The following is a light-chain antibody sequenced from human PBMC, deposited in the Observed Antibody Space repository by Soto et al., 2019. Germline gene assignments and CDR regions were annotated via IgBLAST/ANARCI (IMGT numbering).Light chain of an antibody. CDR2: GAS. CDR3: QQYDNWPLT. J-gene: IGKJ4*01. Sequence: EIVMTQSPATLPVSPGERATLSCRASQSVSSNLAWYQQKPGQAPRFLIYGASTRATGIPARFSGSGSGTEFTLTISSLQSADFAVYYCQQYDNWPLTFGGGTKVEIK. V-gene: IGKV3-15*01. CDR1: QSVSSN.